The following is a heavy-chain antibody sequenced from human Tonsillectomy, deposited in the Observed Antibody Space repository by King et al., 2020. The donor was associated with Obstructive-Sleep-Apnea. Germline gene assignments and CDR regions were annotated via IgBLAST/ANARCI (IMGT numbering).Heavy chain of an antibody. J-gene: IGHJ4*02. V-gene: IGHV4-30-4*01. CDR1: GGSISSGDYY. CDR2: IYYSGST. D-gene: IGHD3-22*01. CDR3: ARVRLVTQYYYDSSGYPGYFDY. Sequence: QLQESGPGLVKPSQTLSLTCTVSGGSISSGDYYWSWIRQPPGKGLEWIGYIYYSGSTYYNPSLKSRFTISVDTSKNQFSLKLSPVTAADTAVYYCARVRLVTQYYYDSSGYPGYFDYWGQGTLVTVSS.